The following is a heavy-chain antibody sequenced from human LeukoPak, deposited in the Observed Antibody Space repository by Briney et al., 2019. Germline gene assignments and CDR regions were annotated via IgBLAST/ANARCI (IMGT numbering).Heavy chain of an antibody. D-gene: IGHD3-3*01. CDR1: GGSFSGYY. V-gene: IGHV4-34*01. J-gene: IGHJ4*02. CDR3: ARSHNDDVWSAVDRRDFDY. CDR2: INHSGST. Sequence: PSETLSLTCAVYGGSFSGYYWSWIRQPPGKGLEWVGEINHSGSTKYNPSVKSRVTISVDTSTNKTSLKLSSVPAADTAGYYCARSHNDDVWSAVDRRDFDYWGQGTLVTVSS.